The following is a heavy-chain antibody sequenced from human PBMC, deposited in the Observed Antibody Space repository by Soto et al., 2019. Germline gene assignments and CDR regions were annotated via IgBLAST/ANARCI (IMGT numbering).Heavy chain of an antibody. CDR1: GFTFDDYA. CDR2: ISWNSGSI. D-gene: IGHD6-13*01. V-gene: IGHV3-9*01. Sequence: EVQLVESGGGLVQPGRSLRLSCAASGFTFDDYAMHWVLQAPGKGLEWVSGISWNSGSIGYADSVKGRFTISRDNAKNSLYLQMNSLRAEDTALYYCAKDIAQYSSSLLGAFDIWGQGTMVTVSS. CDR3: AKDIAQYSSSLLGAFDI. J-gene: IGHJ3*02.